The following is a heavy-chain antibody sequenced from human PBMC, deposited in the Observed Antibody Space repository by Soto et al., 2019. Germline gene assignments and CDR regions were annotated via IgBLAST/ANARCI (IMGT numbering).Heavy chain of an antibody. D-gene: IGHD5-18*01. V-gene: IGHV3-33*01. CDR3: ARDLHQLWLDYYGMDV. CDR2: IWYDGSNK. Sequence: QVQLVESGGGVVQPGRSLRLSCAASGFTFSSYGMHWVRQAPGKGLEGVAVIWYDGSNKYYADSVKGRFTISRDNSKNTLYLQMNSLRAEDTAVYYCARDLHQLWLDYYGMDVWGQGTTVTVSS. CDR1: GFTFSSYG. J-gene: IGHJ6*02.